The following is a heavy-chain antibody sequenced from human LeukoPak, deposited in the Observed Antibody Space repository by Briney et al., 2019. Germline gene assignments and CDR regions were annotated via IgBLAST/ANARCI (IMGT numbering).Heavy chain of an antibody. CDR3: ASSCGGDCYPNYYYYMDV. Sequence: GGSLRLSCAASGFTFSSYSMNWVRQAPGKGLEWVSYISSSSSTIYYADSVKGRFTISRDNAKNSLYLQMNSLRAEDTAVYNCASSCGGDCYPNYYYYMDVWGKGTTVTVSS. J-gene: IGHJ6*03. D-gene: IGHD2-21*01. CDR1: GFTFSSYS. CDR2: ISSSSSTI. V-gene: IGHV3-48*01.